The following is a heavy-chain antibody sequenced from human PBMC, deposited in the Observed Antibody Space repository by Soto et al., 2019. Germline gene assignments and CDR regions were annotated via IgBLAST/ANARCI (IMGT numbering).Heavy chain of an antibody. V-gene: IGHV1-3*01. J-gene: IGHJ6*02. CDR3: ARGGLHVYYYYYGMDV. D-gene: IGHD2-15*01. Sequence: ASVKVSCKASGYTFTSYAMHWVRQAPGQRLEWMGWINAGNGNTKYSQKFQGRVTITRDTSASTAYMELSSLRSEDTAVYYCARGGLHVYYYYYGMDVWGQGTTVTVSS. CDR1: GYTFTSYA. CDR2: INAGNGNT.